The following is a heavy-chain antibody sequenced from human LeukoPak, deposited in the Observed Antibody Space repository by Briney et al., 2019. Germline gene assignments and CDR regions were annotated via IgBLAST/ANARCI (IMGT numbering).Heavy chain of an antibody. D-gene: IGHD3-10*01. V-gene: IGHV5-51*01. CDR2: IYPGDSDT. J-gene: IGHJ5*02. CDR1: GYSFTSYW. CDR3: ARKYYYGSGSYGFDP. Sequence: GESLKISCKASGYSFTSYWIGWVRQMPGKGLEWMGIIYPGDSDTRYSPSFQGQVTISADKSISTAYLQWSSLKASDTAMYYCARKYYYGSGSYGFDPWGQGTLVTVSS.